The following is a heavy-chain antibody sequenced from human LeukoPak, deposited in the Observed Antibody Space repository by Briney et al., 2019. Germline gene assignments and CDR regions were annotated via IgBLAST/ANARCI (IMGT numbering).Heavy chain of an antibody. CDR2: ITFSGGTT. D-gene: IGHD4-17*01. J-gene: IGHJ6*02. CDR3: ARDLRINYGDYYYYGMDV. Sequence: GGSLRLFCVVPGFPISTYTTTWVRQTPEKGLEWVSSITFSGGTTYYADSVRGRFTISRDDSENTLYLQMTSLRAEDTAVYYCARDLRINYGDYYYYGMDVWGQGTTVTVSS. V-gene: IGHV3-23*01. CDR1: GFPISTYT.